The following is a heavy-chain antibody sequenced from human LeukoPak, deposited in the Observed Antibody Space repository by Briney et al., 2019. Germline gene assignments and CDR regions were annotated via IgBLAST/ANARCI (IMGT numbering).Heavy chain of an antibody. CDR2: ISWNSGSI. CDR1: GFTFDDYA. D-gene: IGHD5-18*01. J-gene: IGHJ4*02. Sequence: PGRSLRLSCAASGFTFDDYAMHWVRQAPGKGLEWVSGISWNSGSIGYADSVKGRFTISRDNAKNSLYLQMNSLRAEDMALYYCAKGHVDTAFGLFDYWGQGTLVTVSS. V-gene: IGHV3-9*03. CDR3: AKGHVDTAFGLFDY.